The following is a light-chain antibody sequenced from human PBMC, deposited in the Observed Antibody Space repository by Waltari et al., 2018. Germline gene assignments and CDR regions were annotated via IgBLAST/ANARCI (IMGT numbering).Light chain of an antibody. CDR2: RAS. V-gene: IGKV1-5*03. CDR3: QQYSDYWT. J-gene: IGKJ1*01. Sequence: ITCRASQSINRWLAWYQQKPGKAPNRLIYRASTLESGVPSRFSGSESGAEFTLTISSLQPEDFATYYCQQYSDYWTFGQGTKVEIK. CDR1: QSINRW.